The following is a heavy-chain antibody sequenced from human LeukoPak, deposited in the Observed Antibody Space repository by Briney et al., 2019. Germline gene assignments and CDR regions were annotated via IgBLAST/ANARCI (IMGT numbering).Heavy chain of an antibody. CDR1: GGSISSYY. J-gene: IGHJ3*02. V-gene: IGHV4-39*07. D-gene: IGHD5-18*01. Sequence: SETLSLTCTVSGGSISSYYWSWIRQPPGKGLEWIGSIYYSGSTYYNPSLKSRVTISVDTSKNQFSLKLSSVTAADTAVYYCARPLVDTAMVDDAFDIWGQGTMVTVSS. CDR3: ARPLVDTAMVDDAFDI. CDR2: IYYSGST.